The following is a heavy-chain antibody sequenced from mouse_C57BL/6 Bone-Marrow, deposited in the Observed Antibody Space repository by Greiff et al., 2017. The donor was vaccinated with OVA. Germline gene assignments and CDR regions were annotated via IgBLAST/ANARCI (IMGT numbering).Heavy chain of an antibody. Sequence: EVKLVESGGGLVKPGGSLKLSCAASGFTFSDYGMHWVRQAPEKGLEWVAYISSGSSTIYYADTVKGRFTISRDNDKNTLFLQMTSLRSADTAMYYCARINYWYFDVWGTGTTVTVSS. CDR3: ARINYWYFDV. V-gene: IGHV5-17*01. CDR2: ISSGSSTI. CDR1: GFTFSDYG. J-gene: IGHJ1*03.